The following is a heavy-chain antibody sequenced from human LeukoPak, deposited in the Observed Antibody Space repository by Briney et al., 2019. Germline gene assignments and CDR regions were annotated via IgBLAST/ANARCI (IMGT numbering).Heavy chain of an antibody. CDR2: IYTSGGT. J-gene: IGHJ4*02. CDR1: GGSIGSYY. Sequence: SETLSLTCTVSGGSIGSYYWSWIRQPAGKGLEWIGRIYTSGGTVYNPSLKSRVTMSVDTSKNQFSLKLSSVIAADTAVYYCARGVFYYDTSGRGYYFDYWGQGTLVTVSS. V-gene: IGHV4-4*07. CDR3: ARGVFYYDTSGRGYYFDY. D-gene: IGHD3-22*01.